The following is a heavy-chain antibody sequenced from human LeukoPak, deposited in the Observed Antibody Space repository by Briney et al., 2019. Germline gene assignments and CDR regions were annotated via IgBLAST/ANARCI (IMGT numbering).Heavy chain of an antibody. Sequence: ASVNVSCKASGYTFTSYGISWVRQAPGQGLEWMGWISAYNGNTNYAQKLQGRVTMTTDTSTSTAYMELRSLRSDDTPVYYCARDSVVVVAAYYYYYGMDVWGQGTTVTVSS. V-gene: IGHV1-18*01. J-gene: IGHJ6*02. D-gene: IGHD2-15*01. CDR1: GYTFTSYG. CDR2: ISAYNGNT. CDR3: ARDSVVVVAAYYYYYGMDV.